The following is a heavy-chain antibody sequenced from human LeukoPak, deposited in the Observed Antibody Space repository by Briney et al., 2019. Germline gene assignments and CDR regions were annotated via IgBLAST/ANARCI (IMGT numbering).Heavy chain of an antibody. CDR1: GFTVSSNY. CDR3: AKGRRTFIVVVIDAFDV. CDR2: FSGSGGHA. J-gene: IGHJ3*01. D-gene: IGHD3-22*01. Sequence: PGGSLRLSCAASGFTVSSNYMSWVRQAPGKGLEWVSAFSGSGGHAYHADAVEGRFSISRDTSKNTLYLQMNSLRAEDTAVYYCAKGRRTFIVVVIDAFDVWGQGTMVTVSS. V-gene: IGHV3-23*01.